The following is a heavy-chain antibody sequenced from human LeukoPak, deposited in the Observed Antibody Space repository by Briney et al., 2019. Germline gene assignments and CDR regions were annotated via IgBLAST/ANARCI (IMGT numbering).Heavy chain of an antibody. V-gene: IGHV4-38-2*02. D-gene: IGHD6-19*01. CDR1: GYSITSGYY. Sequence: SETLSLTCTVSGYSITSGYYWGWIRQPPGKGLEWIANIYHSGSTYYNPSLKSRVTMSVDTSKNQFSLKLSSVTAADTAVYYCARGPAVGGTNDYWGQGTLVTVSS. J-gene: IGHJ4*02. CDR3: ARGPAVGGTNDY. CDR2: IYHSGST.